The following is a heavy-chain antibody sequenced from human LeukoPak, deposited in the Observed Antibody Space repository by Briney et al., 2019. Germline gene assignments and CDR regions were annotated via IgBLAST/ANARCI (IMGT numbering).Heavy chain of an antibody. D-gene: IGHD6-19*01. CDR3: ARDSGGSPFDI. CDR1: GFSLSGNG. J-gene: IGHJ3*02. CDR2: IWADGSSK. Sequence: GGSLRLSCAASGFSLSGNGMHWVRQAPGKGLEWVAVIWADGSSKYYADSVKGRFTISRDNSENTPYLQMNSLRAEDTAVYYCARDSGGSPFDIWGQGTMVTVSS. V-gene: IGHV3-33*01.